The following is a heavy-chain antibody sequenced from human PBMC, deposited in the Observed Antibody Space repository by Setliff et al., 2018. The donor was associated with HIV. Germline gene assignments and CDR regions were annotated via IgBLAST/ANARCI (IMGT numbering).Heavy chain of an antibody. CDR2: IDYSEST. V-gene: IGHV4-59*11. Sequence: PSETLSLTCTVPGGSINDQYFSWIRQPPGKGLEWIGSIDYSESTKYNPSPNSRGTISLDKPKNELSLKLTSVTAADTAVYYCARHNVITYGGLLFDYYYYGLDVWGHGTTVTVSS. CDR1: GGSINDQY. J-gene: IGHJ6*02. CDR3: ARHNVITYGGLLFDYYYYGLDV. D-gene: IGHD3-16*01.